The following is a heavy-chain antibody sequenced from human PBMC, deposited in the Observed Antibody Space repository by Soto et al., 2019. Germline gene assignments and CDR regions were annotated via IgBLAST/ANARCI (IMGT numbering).Heavy chain of an antibody. D-gene: IGHD1-1*01. V-gene: IGHV3-74*01. J-gene: IGHJ4*02. CDR1: GFAFNTYW. CDR2: INGDGSST. Sequence: PGGSLRLSCAASGFAFNTYWMNWVRQAPGKGLVWVSRINGDGSSTNYADSVKGRFTISRDNAKDTLYLQMNSLRGEDTAVYYCVRDRNWQLDDCWGQGTLVTVSS. CDR3: VRDRNWQLDDC.